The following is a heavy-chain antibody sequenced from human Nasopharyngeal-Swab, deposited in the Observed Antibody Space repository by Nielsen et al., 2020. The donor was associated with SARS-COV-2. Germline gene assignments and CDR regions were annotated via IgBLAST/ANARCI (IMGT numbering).Heavy chain of an antibody. CDR1: GYTLTELS. Sequence: ASVQVSCKVSGYTLTELSMHWVRQAPAKGLEWMGGFDPEDGETIYAQKFQGRVTMTEDTSTDTAYMELSSLRSEDTAVYYCATAPPVAGIGYWFDPWGQGTLVTVSS. V-gene: IGHV1-24*01. J-gene: IGHJ5*02. CDR2: FDPEDGET. D-gene: IGHD6-19*01. CDR3: ATAPPVAGIGYWFDP.